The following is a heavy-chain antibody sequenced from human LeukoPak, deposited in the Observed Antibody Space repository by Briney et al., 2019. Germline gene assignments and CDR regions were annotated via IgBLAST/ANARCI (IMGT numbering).Heavy chain of an antibody. Sequence: GESLKISCKVSGYSFTSYWIGWVRQMPGKGLEWMGLIYPSDSDTRYSPSFQGQVTISADKSISTAYLQWSSLKASDTAMYFCARYANVDYFDYWGQGTLVTVSS. J-gene: IGHJ4*02. V-gene: IGHV5-51*01. CDR3: ARYANVDYFDY. CDR1: GYSFTSYW. CDR2: IYPSDSDT.